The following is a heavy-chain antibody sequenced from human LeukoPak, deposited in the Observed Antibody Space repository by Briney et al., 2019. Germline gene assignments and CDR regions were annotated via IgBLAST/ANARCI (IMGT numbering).Heavy chain of an antibody. CDR2: INHSGST. D-gene: IGHD6-6*01. J-gene: IGHJ6*03. Sequence: SETLSLTCAVYGGSFSGYYWSWIRQPPGKGLEWIGEINHSGSTNYNPSLKSRVTISVDTSKNQFSLKLSSVTAADTAVYYRARVGSIAARARDYYYYYMDVWGKGTTVTVSS. V-gene: IGHV4-34*01. CDR1: GGSFSGYY. CDR3: ARVGSIAARARDYYYYYMDV.